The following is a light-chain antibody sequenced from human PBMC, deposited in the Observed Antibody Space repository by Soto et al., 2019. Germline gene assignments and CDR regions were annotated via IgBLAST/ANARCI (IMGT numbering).Light chain of an antibody. Sequence: EIVMTQSPATLSVSPGESATLSCRASQSVSSNLAWSQQQPGQAPRLLIYGASTRATGIPARFSGSGSGTDFTITISILQSEDFAVYYCQQYNNWPPGTFGQGTKGEIK. J-gene: IGKJ1*01. CDR2: GAS. CDR3: QQYNNWPPGT. CDR1: QSVSSN. V-gene: IGKV3-15*01.